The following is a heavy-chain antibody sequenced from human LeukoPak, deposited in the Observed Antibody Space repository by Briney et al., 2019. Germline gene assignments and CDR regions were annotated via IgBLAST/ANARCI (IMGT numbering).Heavy chain of an antibody. Sequence: SVKVSCKASGGTFSSYAISWVRQAPGHGLEWMGGIIPIFGTANYAQKFQGRVTITADESTSTAYMELSSLRSEDTAVYYCARSGSVLQWLGDYYYYYGMDVWGKGTTVTVSS. J-gene: IGHJ6*04. CDR3: ARSGSVLQWLGDYYYYYGMDV. CDR1: GGTFSSYA. CDR2: IIPIFGTA. D-gene: IGHD6-19*01. V-gene: IGHV1-69*01.